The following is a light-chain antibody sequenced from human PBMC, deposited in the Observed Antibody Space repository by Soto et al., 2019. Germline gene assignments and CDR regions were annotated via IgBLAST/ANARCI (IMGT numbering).Light chain of an antibody. V-gene: IGKV1-5*03. CDR3: QQYKSFPRT. J-gene: IGKJ2*01. CDR1: QSLGTW. CDR2: KAS. Sequence: DIHLTQSPSTLSASVGDRVTITCRASQSLGTWLAWYQQKPGKAPKLLIYKASILEIGVPSRFSGSGSGTEFTLTLSSLQPDDFATYYCQQYKSFPRTFGQGTKLAT.